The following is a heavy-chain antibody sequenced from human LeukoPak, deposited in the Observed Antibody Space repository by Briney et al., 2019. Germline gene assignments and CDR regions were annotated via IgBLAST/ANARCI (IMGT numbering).Heavy chain of an antibody. CDR2: IYPGDSDT. Sequence: GESLKISCKGSGYSFTSYWIGWVRQMPRKGLEWMGIIYPGDSDTRYSPSFQGQVTISADKSISTAYLQWSSLKASDTATYYCARSIAVDYFDYWGQGTLVTVSS. V-gene: IGHV5-51*01. CDR3: ARSIAVDYFDY. J-gene: IGHJ4*02. CDR1: GYSFTSYW. D-gene: IGHD6-19*01.